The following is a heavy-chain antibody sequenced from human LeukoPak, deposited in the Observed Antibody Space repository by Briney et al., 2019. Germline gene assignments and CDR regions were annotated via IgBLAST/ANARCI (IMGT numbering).Heavy chain of an antibody. Sequence: SGGSLRLSCAASGFTFSSYDMHWVRQATGKGLEWVSAIGTAGDTYNPGSVKGRFTISRENAKNSLYLQMNSLRAGDTAVYYCARGTDYYGSGSALDAFDIWGQGTMVTVSS. CDR3: ARGTDYYGSGSALDAFDI. D-gene: IGHD3-10*01. CDR2: IGTAGDT. J-gene: IGHJ3*02. CDR1: GFTFSSYD. V-gene: IGHV3-13*04.